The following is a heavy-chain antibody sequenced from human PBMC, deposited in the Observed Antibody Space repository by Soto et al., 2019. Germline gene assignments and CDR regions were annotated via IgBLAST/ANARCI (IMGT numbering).Heavy chain of an antibody. J-gene: IGHJ4*02. CDR1: GGSISSYY. D-gene: IGHD2-2*01. CDR2: IYYSGST. V-gene: IGHV4-59*12. Sequence: SETLSLTCTVSGGSISSYYWSWIRQPPGKGLEWIGYIYYSGSTNYNPSLKSRVTISVDTSKNQFSLKLSSVTAADTAVYYCARGSGFCSSTSCWILFYYCGQGTLVPVSS. CDR3: ARGSGFCSSTSCWILFYY.